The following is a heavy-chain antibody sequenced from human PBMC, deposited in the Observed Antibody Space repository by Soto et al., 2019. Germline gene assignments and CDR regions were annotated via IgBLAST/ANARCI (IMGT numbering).Heavy chain of an antibody. V-gene: IGHV5-10-1*01. D-gene: IGHD2-2*01. Sequence: ESLKISGKGSGCNFTSYWISWVRQMHGKGLEWMGRIDPSDSYTNYSPSFQGHVTISADKSISTAYLQWSSLKASDTAMYYCASSPRGYCSSTSCRELGNYYGMDVWGQGTTVTVSS. CDR2: IDPSDSYT. CDR1: GCNFTSYW. J-gene: IGHJ6*02. CDR3: ASSPRGYCSSTSCRELGNYYGMDV.